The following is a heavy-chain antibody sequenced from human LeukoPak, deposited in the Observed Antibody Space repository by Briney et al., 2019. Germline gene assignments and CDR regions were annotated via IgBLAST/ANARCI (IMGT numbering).Heavy chain of an antibody. J-gene: IGHJ5*02. CDR1: GGSISSGDYY. Sequence: SETLSLTCTVSGGSISSGDYYWSWIRQPPGKGLEWIGYIYYSGSTYYNPSLKSRVTISVDTSKNQFSLKLSSVTAADTAVYYCARGYCSGGSCYSVENWFDPWGQGTLVTVSS. V-gene: IGHV4-30-4*08. CDR2: IYYSGST. D-gene: IGHD2-15*01. CDR3: ARGYCSGGSCYSVENWFDP.